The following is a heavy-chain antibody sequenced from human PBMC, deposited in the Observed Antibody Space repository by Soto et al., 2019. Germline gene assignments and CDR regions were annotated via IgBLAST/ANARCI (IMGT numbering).Heavy chain of an antibody. CDR2: ISSSSSTI. CDR1: GFTFSSYS. Sequence: PGGSLRLSCAASGFTFSSYSMNWVRQAPGKGLEWVSYISSSSSTIYYADSVKGRFTISRDNAKNSLYLQMNSLRDEDTAVYYCAREGYDFWSGYLDVYYGMDVWGQGTTVTVSS. V-gene: IGHV3-48*02. D-gene: IGHD3-3*01. J-gene: IGHJ6*02. CDR3: AREGYDFWSGYLDVYYGMDV.